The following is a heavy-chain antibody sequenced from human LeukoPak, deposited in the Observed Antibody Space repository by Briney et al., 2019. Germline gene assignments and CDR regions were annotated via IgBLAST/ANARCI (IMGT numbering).Heavy chain of an antibody. CDR3: ARALSGGVWFGELLI. D-gene: IGHD3-10*01. CDR1: GGSISSSSYY. V-gene: IGHV4-39*07. CDR2: IYYSGST. Sequence: SETLSLTCIVSGGSISSSSYYWGWIRQPPGKGLEWIGSIYYSGSTYYNPSLKSRVTISVDTSKNQFSLKLSSVTAADTAVYYCARALSGGVWFGELLIWGQGTLVTVSS. J-gene: IGHJ4*02.